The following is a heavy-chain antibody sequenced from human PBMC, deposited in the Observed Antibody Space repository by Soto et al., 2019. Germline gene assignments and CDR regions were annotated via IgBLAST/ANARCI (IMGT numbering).Heavy chain of an antibody. CDR3: ARGPRYCITTSCFSGVTWFDP. V-gene: IGHV1-18*04. J-gene: IGHJ5*02. D-gene: IGHD2-2*01. CDR1: GYTFTSYG. Sequence: ASVKVSCKASGYTFTSYGISWVRQAPGQGLEWMGWISSYNGNTNYAQKVQGRVTMTTDTSTSTTYMELRSLRSDDTAVYYCARGPRYCITTSCFSGVTWFDPWGQGTLAT. CDR2: ISSYNGNT.